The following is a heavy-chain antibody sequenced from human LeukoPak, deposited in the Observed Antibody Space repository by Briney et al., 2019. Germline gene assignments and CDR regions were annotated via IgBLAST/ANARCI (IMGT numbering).Heavy chain of an antibody. Sequence: GGSLRLSCAASGFTFDDYAMHWVRQAPGKGLEWVSGISWNSGSIGYADSVKGRFTISRDNAKNSLYLQMNSLRAEDTALYYCAKGHGGPFDYWGQGTLVTVSS. CDR2: ISWNSGSI. CDR1: GFTFDDYA. CDR3: AKGHGGPFDY. J-gene: IGHJ4*02. D-gene: IGHD4-23*01. V-gene: IGHV3-9*01.